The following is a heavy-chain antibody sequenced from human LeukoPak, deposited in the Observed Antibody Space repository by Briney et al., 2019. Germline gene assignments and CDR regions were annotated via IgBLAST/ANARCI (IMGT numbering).Heavy chain of an antibody. J-gene: IGHJ6*02. Sequence: GGSLRLACAASGFTFGRYSMNWVRQAPGKGLEWVSSISSSSSYIYYADSVKGRFTISRDNAKNSLYLQMNSLRAADTAVYYCAREGATVATFYYYGMDVWGQGTTVTVSS. CDR3: AREGATVATFYYYGMDV. CDR1: GFTFGRYS. CDR2: ISSSSSYI. D-gene: IGHD5-12*01. V-gene: IGHV3-21*01.